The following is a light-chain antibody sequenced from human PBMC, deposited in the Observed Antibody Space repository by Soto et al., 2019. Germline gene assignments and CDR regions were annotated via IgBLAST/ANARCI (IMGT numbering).Light chain of an antibody. CDR3: QQRSNWPIT. CDR1: QSVNTY. Sequence: EIVLTQSPATLSLSPGERATLSCRASQSVNTYLAWYQQKPGQAPRILIYDASYSATGVPARFSGSGSGTDYTLTISSLEPEDFAVYYCQQRSNWPITFGPGTKVDIK. V-gene: IGKV3-11*01. CDR2: DAS. J-gene: IGKJ3*01.